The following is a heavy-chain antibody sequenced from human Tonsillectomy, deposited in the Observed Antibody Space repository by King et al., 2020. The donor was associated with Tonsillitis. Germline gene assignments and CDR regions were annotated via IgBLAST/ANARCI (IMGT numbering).Heavy chain of an antibody. J-gene: IGHJ4*02. CDR1: GFTFNNAW. Sequence: VQLVESGGGLVKPGGSLRLSCAASGFTFNNAWMSWVRQAPGKGLEWVGRVKSKTDGRETDYTAPGKGRFPISRDDTKKTLYLQMNSLKTEDTAVYYCTTGVYWGQGTLVTVSS. CDR3: TTGVY. CDR2: VKSKTDGRET. V-gene: IGHV3-15*01.